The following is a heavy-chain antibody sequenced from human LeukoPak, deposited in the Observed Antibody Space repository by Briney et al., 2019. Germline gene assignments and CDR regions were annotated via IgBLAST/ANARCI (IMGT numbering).Heavy chain of an antibody. Sequence: GGSLRLSCAASGFTFSSYAMSWVPPAPGKGREWVSDISGSGGSTYYADSVKGRFTISRDNSKNTLYLQINSLRVEDTAIYYCTKFSLRGTYSFDHWGQGALVIVSS. CDR1: GFTFSSYA. D-gene: IGHD1-26*01. CDR3: TKFSLRGTYSFDH. V-gene: IGHV3-23*01. J-gene: IGHJ4*02. CDR2: ISGSGGST.